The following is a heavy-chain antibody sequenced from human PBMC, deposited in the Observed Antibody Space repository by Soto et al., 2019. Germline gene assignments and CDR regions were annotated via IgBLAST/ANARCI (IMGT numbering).Heavy chain of an antibody. Sequence: SSETLSLTCTVSGGSISSGDYYWSWIRQPPGKGLEWIGYVHKSGSTNYNPSLKSRVTISVDTSKNQFSLKLNSVTAADTAVYYCARDLWGYCGTDCYPLDVWGQGTTVTVSS. J-gene: IGHJ6*02. D-gene: IGHD2-21*02. CDR3: ARDLWGYCGTDCYPLDV. V-gene: IGHV4-61*08. CDR1: GGSISSGDYY. CDR2: VHKSGST.